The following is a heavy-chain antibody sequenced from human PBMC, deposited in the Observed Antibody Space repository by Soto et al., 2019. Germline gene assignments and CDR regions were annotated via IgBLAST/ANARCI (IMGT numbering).Heavy chain of an antibody. V-gene: IGHV5-51*01. CDR1: GYSFTSYW. D-gene: IGHD1-7*01. CDR2: IYPGDSDT. CDR3: ARGPQLELRGLPWFDP. Sequence: VESLKSSCEGSGYSFTSYWSGWVRQKPGKGLEWMGIIYPGDSDTRYSPSFQGQVTISADKSISTAYLQWSSLKASDTAMYYCARGPQLELRGLPWFDPWGQGTLVTVSS. J-gene: IGHJ5*02.